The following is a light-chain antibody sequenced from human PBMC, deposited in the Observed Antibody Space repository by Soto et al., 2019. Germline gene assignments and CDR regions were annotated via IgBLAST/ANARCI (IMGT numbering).Light chain of an antibody. V-gene: IGLV2-14*01. Sequence: QSALTQPASVSGSPGQSITISCIGTRSDVGGYNYVSWYQQHPGKAPKLMIYEVSNRPSGVSNRFSGSKSGNTASLTISGLQAEDEADYYCNSYTSTSSWVFGGGTQLTVL. CDR1: RSDVGGYNY. CDR3: NSYTSTSSWV. CDR2: EVS. J-gene: IGLJ3*02.